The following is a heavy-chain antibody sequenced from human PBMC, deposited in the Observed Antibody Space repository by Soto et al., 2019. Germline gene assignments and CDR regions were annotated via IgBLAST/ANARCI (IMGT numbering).Heavy chain of an antibody. Sequence: SQTLSLTCAISGDSVSSNSAAWHWIRQSPSRGLEWLGRTYYNSTWYTDYAVSVKSRMTINADTSKNHFSLNLNSVTPEDTALYYCARNYYGSGSYYSSFDYWGQGTLVTVSS. V-gene: IGHV6-1*01. CDR2: TYYNSTWYT. J-gene: IGHJ4*02. CDR3: ARNYYGSGSYYSSFDY. CDR1: GDSVSSNSAA. D-gene: IGHD3-10*01.